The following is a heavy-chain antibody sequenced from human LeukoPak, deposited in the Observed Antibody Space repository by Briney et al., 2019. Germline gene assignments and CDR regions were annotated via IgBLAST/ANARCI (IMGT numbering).Heavy chain of an antibody. J-gene: IGHJ6*03. D-gene: IGHD3-3*01. CDR3: AREPYDYDFWSGYQNYYMDV. Sequence: SETLSLTCTVSGGSISSYYWSWIRQPAGKGLEWIGRIYTSGGTNYNPSLKSRVTMSVDTSKNQFSLKLSSVTAADTAVYYCAREPYDYDFWSGYQNYYMDVWGKGTTVTVSS. V-gene: IGHV4-4*07. CDR2: IYTSGGT. CDR1: GGSISSYY.